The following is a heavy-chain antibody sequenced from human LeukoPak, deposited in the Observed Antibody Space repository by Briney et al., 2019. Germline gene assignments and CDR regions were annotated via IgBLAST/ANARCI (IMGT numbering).Heavy chain of an antibody. CDR3: ARNLLDIADPWESSGY. V-gene: IGHV1-8*01. Sequence: ASVKVSCKASGYTFTSYDINWVRQATGQGLEWMGWMNPNSGNTGYAQKLQGRVTMTRNTSISTAYMELSSLRSEDTAVYYCARNLLDIADPWESSGYWGQGTLVTVSS. CDR2: MNPNSGNT. J-gene: IGHJ4*02. D-gene: IGHD5-12*01. CDR1: GYTFTSYD.